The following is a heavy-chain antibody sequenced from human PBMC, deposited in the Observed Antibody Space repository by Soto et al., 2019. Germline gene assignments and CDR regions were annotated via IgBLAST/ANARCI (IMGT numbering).Heavy chain of an antibody. V-gene: IGHV6-1*01. CDR2: TYYRSEWYN. CDR1: GDSVSSNGAA. CDR3: ARGQGIYSSGSV. Sequence: SQTLSLTCAISGDSVSSNGAACSWIRQSPSRGLEWLGRTYYRSEWYNDYAVSVKSRITIKPDTAKNQFSLQLKSVTPEDSAVYYCARGQGIYSSGSVWGQGTLVTVSS. J-gene: IGHJ4*02. D-gene: IGHD6-19*01.